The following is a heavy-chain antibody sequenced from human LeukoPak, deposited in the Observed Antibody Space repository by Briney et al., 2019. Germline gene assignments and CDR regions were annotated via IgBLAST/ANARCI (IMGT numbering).Heavy chain of an antibody. V-gene: IGHV4-59*01. D-gene: IGHD4-17*01. CDR3: ARGSVTPDF. CDR1: GVSITSYY. CDR2: IFHSGST. Sequence: SETLSLTCTVSGVSITSYYWSWIRQPPGKGLEWIGYIFHSGSTNYNPSLKSRLSISMDTSKNHFSLKVDSVTAADTVVYYCARGSVTPDFWGRGTLVSVFS. J-gene: IGHJ4*02.